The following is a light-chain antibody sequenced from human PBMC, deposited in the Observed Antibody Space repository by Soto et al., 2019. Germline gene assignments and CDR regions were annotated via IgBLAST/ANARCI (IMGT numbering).Light chain of an antibody. CDR1: SSNIGAGYD. J-gene: IGLJ2*01. V-gene: IGLV1-40*01. CDR3: QSYDSSLTAVV. CDR2: GNS. Sequence: QSVLTQPPSVSGAPGQRVTISCTGSSSNIGAGYDVHWYQQLPGTAPKLLIYGNSNRPSGVPDRFSGSESVTSASLAITGLQAEDEADYYCQSYDSSLTAVVFGGGTKVTVL.